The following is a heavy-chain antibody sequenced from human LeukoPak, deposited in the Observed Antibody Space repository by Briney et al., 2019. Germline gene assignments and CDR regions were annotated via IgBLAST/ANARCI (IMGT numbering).Heavy chain of an antibody. Sequence: GASVKVSCKASGYTFTGYYMHWVRQAPGQGLECMGRINPNSGGTNYAQKFQGRVTMTRDTSISTPYMELSRLRSDDTAVYYCARDKYNWNYALDYWGQGTLVTVSS. J-gene: IGHJ4*02. D-gene: IGHD1-7*01. CDR2: INPNSGGT. CDR3: ARDKYNWNYALDY. V-gene: IGHV1-2*06. CDR1: GYTFTGYY.